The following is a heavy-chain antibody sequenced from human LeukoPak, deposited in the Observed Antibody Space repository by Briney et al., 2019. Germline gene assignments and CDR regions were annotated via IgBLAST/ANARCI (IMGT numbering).Heavy chain of an antibody. CDR1: GFTFSSYA. D-gene: IGHD6-19*01. V-gene: IGHV3-23*01. CDR2: ISGSGGST. Sequence: PPGGSLRLSCAASGFTFSSYAMSWVRQAPGKGLEWVSAISGSGGSTYYADSVKGRFTISRDNSKNTLYLQMNSLRAEDTAVYYCAKDPVVRWQWLVPPYYFDYWGQGTLVTVSS. CDR3: AKDPVVRWQWLVPPYYFDY. J-gene: IGHJ4*02.